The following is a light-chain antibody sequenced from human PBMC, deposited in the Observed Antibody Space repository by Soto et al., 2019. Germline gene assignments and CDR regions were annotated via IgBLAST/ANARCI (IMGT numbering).Light chain of an antibody. Sequence: EIVLTQSPGTLCLSPGERATLSCRTSQSVRSSHLAWYQQKPGQAPRLIIYGASSRATGIPDRFSGSGSGTDFTLTISRLEPEDFAVYYCQQRSSWPITFGQGTRLEIK. CDR1: QSVRSSH. CDR3: QQRSSWPIT. V-gene: IGKV3D-20*02. CDR2: GAS. J-gene: IGKJ5*01.